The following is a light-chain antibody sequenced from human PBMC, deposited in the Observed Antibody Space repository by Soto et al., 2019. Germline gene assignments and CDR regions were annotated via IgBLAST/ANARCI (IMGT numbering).Light chain of an antibody. CDR1: QSISNW. CDR2: KAS. CDR3: QQYNSYSPGYT. Sequence: DIQMTQSPSTLSASVGDRVTITCRASQSISNWLAWYQQKPGKAPKLLIYKASSLESGVPSRFSGTGSGTEFTLTINSLQPDDFATYYCQQYNSYSPGYTFGQGTKLEI. J-gene: IGKJ2*01. V-gene: IGKV1-5*03.